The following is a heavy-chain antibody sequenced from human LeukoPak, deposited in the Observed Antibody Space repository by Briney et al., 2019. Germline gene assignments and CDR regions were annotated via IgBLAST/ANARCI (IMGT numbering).Heavy chain of an antibody. CDR2: IYYSGST. D-gene: IGHD1-26*01. CDR3: ARHTTPIPGGYFDY. J-gene: IGHJ4*02. CDR1: GGSISSSSYY. Sequence: SETLSLTCTVSGGSISSSSYYWGWIRQPPGKGLEWIGRIYYSGSTYYNPSLKSRVTISVDTSKNQFTLKLSSVTAADTAVYYCARHTTPIPGGYFDYWGQGTLVTVSS. V-gene: IGHV4-39*01.